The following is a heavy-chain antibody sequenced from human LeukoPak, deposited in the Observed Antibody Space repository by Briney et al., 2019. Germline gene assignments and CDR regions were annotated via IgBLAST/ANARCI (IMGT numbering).Heavy chain of an antibody. V-gene: IGHV1-3*01. Sequence: ASVTVSCKASGYTFTSYAMHWVRQAPGQRLEWMGWINAGNGNTKYSQKFQGRVTITRDTSASTAYMELSSLRSEDTAVYYCARGGCSSTSCYGPEPTNDNWFDPWGQGALVTVSS. CDR3: ARGGCSSTSCYGPEPTNDNWFDP. CDR1: GYTFTSYA. CDR2: INAGNGNT. J-gene: IGHJ5*02. D-gene: IGHD2-2*01.